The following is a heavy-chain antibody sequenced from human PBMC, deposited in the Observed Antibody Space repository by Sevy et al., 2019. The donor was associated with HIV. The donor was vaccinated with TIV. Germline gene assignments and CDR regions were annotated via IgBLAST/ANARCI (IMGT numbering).Heavy chain of an antibody. D-gene: IGHD2-15*01. J-gene: IGHJ4*02. Sequence: GESLKVSCAASGFTFSSYAMSWVRQAPGKGLEWVSAISGSGGSTYYADSVKGRFTISRDNSKNTLYLQMNSLRAEDTAVYYCAKDPTAYCSGGSCWFDYWGQGTLVTVSS. CDR3: AKDPTAYCSGGSCWFDY. V-gene: IGHV3-23*01. CDR1: GFTFSSYA. CDR2: ISGSGGST.